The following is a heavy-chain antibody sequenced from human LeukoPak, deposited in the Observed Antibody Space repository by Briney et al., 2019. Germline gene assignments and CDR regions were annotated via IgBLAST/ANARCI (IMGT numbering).Heavy chain of an antibody. CDR3: ATGHDQLLLFNFDY. CDR2: FDPEDGET. D-gene: IGHD2-2*01. Sequence: ASVKVSCKVSGYTLTELSMHWVRQAPGKGLEWMGGFDPEDGETIYAQKFQGRVTMTEDTPTDTAYMELSSLRSEDTAVYYCATGHDQLLLFNFDYWGQGTLVTVSS. J-gene: IGHJ4*02. V-gene: IGHV1-24*01. CDR1: GYTLTELS.